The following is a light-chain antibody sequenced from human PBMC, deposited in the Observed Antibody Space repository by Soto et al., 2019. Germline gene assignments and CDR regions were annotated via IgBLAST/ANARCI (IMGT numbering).Light chain of an antibody. CDR1: QSVSSN. V-gene: IGKV3-15*01. CDR2: GAS. J-gene: IGKJ5*01. Sequence: EIVMTQSPATLSVSPGERATLSCRASQSVSSNLAWYQQKPGQAPRLLIYGASTRATGIPARFSGSGSGTEFSLTISSLQSEDFAVYYCQQNSSPPPITFGQGTRLDIK. CDR3: QQNSSPPPIT.